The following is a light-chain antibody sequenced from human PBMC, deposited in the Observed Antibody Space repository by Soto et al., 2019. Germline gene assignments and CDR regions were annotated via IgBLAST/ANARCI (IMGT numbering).Light chain of an antibody. V-gene: IGKV1-8*01. CDR1: QGISSY. CDR2: GAS. CDR3: QQFNAYPRT. J-gene: IGKJ1*01. Sequence: AIRMTPSPSSFSASTRDRVTITCRASQGISSYLAWYQQRPGKAPKLLIFGASILQTGVPSRFSGSGSGTEFTLTINSLQPEDFATYYCQQFNAYPRTCGQGTKGDIK.